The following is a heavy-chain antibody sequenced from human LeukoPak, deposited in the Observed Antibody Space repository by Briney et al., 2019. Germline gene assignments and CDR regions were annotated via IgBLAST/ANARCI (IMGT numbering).Heavy chain of an antibody. CDR1: GFTFGDYT. J-gene: IGHJ5*02. CDR3: TRDRSGYYYNWFDP. V-gene: IGHV3-49*04. D-gene: IGHD3-22*01. CDR2: IRSKAYGGTT. Sequence: GGSLRLSCTASGFTFGDYTMNWVRQAPGKGLEGGGFIRSKAYGGTTEYAASVKGRFTISRDDSKTIAYLQMNSLKTEDTALYYCTRDRSGYYYNWFDPWGQGTLVTVSS.